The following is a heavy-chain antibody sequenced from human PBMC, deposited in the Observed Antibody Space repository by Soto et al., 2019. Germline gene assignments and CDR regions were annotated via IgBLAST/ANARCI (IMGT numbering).Heavy chain of an antibody. CDR1: GYSFTSYW. V-gene: IGHV5-51*01. J-gene: IGHJ6*01. CDR2: IYPGDSDT. Sequence: GESLKISCKGSGYSFTSYWIGWVRQMPGKGLEWMGIIYPGDSDTRYSPSFQGQVTISADKSISTAYLQWSSLKASDTAMYYCACYLCGCAHEDVMDVRTQRTTDTGSS. CDR3: ACYLCGCAHEDVMDV. D-gene: IGHD6-19*01.